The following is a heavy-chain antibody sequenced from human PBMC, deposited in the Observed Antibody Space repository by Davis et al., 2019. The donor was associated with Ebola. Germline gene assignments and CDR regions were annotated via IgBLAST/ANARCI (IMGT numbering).Heavy chain of an antibody. CDR2: MNPNSGNT. D-gene: IGHD4-17*01. V-gene: IGHV1-8*01. CDR1: GYTFTSYD. CDR3: ARETDYGHFDY. J-gene: IGHJ4*02. Sequence: ASVKVSCKASGYTFTSYDINWVRQATGQGLEWMGWMNPNSGNTGYAQKFQGRLTISRDTSTYTLYMEMSSLTSEDTAVYYCARETDYGHFDYWGQGTLVTVSS.